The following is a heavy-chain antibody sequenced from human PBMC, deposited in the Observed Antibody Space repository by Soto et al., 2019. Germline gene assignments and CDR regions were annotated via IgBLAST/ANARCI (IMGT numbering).Heavy chain of an antibody. V-gene: IGHV3-11*01. CDR3: ARDLCRSSSCYERWFDP. CDR1: GFTFSDYY. D-gene: IGHD3-22*01. CDR2: ISASGSTI. J-gene: IGHJ5*02. Sequence: QVQLVESGGGWVEPGGSLRLSCAASGFTFSDYYMNWIRQAPGKGLEWISFISASGSTIYYADSVKGRFTISRDNAKNSLYLQVNRLRVEDTAVYYCARDLCRSSSCYERWFDPWGQGTLVTVSS.